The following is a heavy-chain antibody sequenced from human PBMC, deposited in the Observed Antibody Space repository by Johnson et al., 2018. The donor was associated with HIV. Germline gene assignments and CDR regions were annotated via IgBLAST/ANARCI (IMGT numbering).Heavy chain of an antibody. V-gene: IGHV3-30*18. Sequence: QMQLVESGGGVVQPGRSLRLSCAASGFTFSSYGMHWVRQAPAKGLEWVAVISYDGSNTYYADSVKGRFTISRDNSKNTLYLQMNSLRAEDTAVYYCAKDLSIAARPAAFDIWGQGTMVTVSS. J-gene: IGHJ3*02. CDR3: AKDLSIAARPAAFDI. D-gene: IGHD6-6*01. CDR1: GFTFSSYG. CDR2: ISYDGSNT.